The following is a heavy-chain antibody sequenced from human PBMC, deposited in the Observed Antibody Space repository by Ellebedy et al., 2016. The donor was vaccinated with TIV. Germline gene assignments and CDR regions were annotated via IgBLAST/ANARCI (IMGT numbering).Heavy chain of an antibody. Sequence: GESLKISCVASGLSFSTAGMHWVRQAPGKGLVWVARVINDDNTPEYADSMKGRFTISRDNAKNTLDLQMDSLRAEDTAVYYCAREANLVRGVGAWYFDLWGRGTLVTDAS. V-gene: IGHV3-74*01. CDR1: GLSFSTAG. D-gene: IGHD3-10*01. CDR3: AREANLVRGVGAWYFDL. CDR2: VINDDNTP. J-gene: IGHJ2*01.